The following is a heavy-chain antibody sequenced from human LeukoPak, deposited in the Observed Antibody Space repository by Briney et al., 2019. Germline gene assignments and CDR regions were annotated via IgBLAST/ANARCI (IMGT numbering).Heavy chain of an antibody. D-gene: IGHD1-26*01. Sequence: QPGGSLRLSCAASGFTFSTYAMHWVRQAPGKGLEWVAFIQYDGSNKYHADSVKGRFTISRDNSKNTLYLQMISLRAEDTAVYYCAKNSGIYYGDNYFIDYWGQGTLVTVSS. J-gene: IGHJ4*02. CDR3: AKNSGIYYGDNYFIDY. CDR2: IQYDGSNK. V-gene: IGHV3-30*02. CDR1: GFTFSTYA.